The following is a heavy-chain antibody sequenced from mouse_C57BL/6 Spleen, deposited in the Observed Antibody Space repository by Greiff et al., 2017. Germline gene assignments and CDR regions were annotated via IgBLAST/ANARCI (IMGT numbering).Heavy chain of an antibody. CDR3: ARSPGSSYYYAMDY. CDR1: GYAFTNYL. D-gene: IGHD1-1*01. V-gene: IGHV1-54*01. J-gene: IGHJ4*01. Sequence: VQLQQSGAELVRPGTSVTVSCKASGYAFTNYLIEWVKQRPGQGLEWIGVINPGSGGTNYNEKFKGKATLTADKSSSTAYMQLSSLTSEDSAVYFCARSPGSSYYYAMDYWGQGTSVTVSS. CDR2: INPGSGGT.